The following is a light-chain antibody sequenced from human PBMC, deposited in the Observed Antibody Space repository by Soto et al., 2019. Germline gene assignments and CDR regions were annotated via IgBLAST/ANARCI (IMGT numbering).Light chain of an antibody. V-gene: IGKV3-20*01. CDR1: QSVSSSY. CDR2: GTS. Sequence: EIVLTQSPGTLSLSPGERATLSCRASQSVSSSYLAWYQQKPGQAPRLLIYGTSNRATGIPDRFSGSGSGTDFTLTISRLEAEDFAVYYCQQYYGSPYPFGQGTRLEIK. J-gene: IGKJ5*01. CDR3: QQYYGSPYP.